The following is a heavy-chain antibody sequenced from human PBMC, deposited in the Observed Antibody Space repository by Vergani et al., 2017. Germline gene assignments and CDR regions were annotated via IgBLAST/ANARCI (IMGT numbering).Heavy chain of an antibody. CDR1: GFTFDDYG. CDR3: ASLQTWKNAFDI. J-gene: IGHJ3*02. V-gene: IGHV3-20*04. CDR2: IHWNGGST. D-gene: IGHD1-1*01. Sequence: VQLVESGGGVVRPGGSLRLSCAASGFTFDDYGMSWVRQPPGKGLEWVSGIHWNGGSTSYADSVKGRFTISRDNAKNSLYLQMNSLRAEDTALYYCASLQTWKNAFDIWGQGTMVTVSS.